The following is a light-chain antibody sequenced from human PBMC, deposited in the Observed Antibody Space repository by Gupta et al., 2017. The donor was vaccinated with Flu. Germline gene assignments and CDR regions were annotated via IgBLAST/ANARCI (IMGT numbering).Light chain of an antibody. CDR2: WAS. V-gene: IGKV4-1*01. J-gene: IGKJ1*01. CDR1: QSVLYSSNNKNY. Sequence: DIVMTQSPDSLAVSLGERATINCKSRQSVLYSSNNKNYLAWYQQKPGQPPKLLIYWASTRESGVPDRFSGSGSGTDFTLIISSLQAEDVAVYCCQQYYYTPQTFGQGTKVEIK. CDR3: QQYYYTPQT.